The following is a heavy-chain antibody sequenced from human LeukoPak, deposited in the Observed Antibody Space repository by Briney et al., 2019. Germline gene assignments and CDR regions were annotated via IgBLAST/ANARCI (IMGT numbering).Heavy chain of an antibody. CDR2: IFYSGTT. J-gene: IGHJ4*02. D-gene: IGHD1-26*01. V-gene: IGHV4-39*07. CDR1: GGSISSGSYY. CDR3: ARTVGA. Sequence: SETLSLTCTVSGGSISSGSYYWGWVRQPPGKGLEWIGDIFYSGTTYYNPSLKSRVTISVDTSKDQFSLKMSSVTAADTAMYYCARTVGAWGQGTLVTVSS.